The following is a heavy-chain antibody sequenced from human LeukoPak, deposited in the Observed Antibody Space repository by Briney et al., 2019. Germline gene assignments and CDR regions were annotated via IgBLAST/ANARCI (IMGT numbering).Heavy chain of an antibody. CDR2: IYPGDSDT. Sequence: GGSLEISCQGSGSPFTSYWIGWVRQLPGKGLEWMGIIYPGDSDTRYSPSFQGQVTISADKSISTAYLQWSSLKASDTAMYYRARPTAPYSGSYLGYWGQGTLVTVSS. D-gene: IGHD1-26*01. V-gene: IGHV5-51*01. J-gene: IGHJ4*02. CDR3: ARPTAPYSGSYLGY. CDR1: GSPFTSYW.